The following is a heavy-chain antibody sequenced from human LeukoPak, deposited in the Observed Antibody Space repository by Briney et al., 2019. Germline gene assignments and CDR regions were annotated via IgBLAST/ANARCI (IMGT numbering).Heavy chain of an antibody. CDR3: ARERAFGGVIGN. CDR1: GGSISSYY. Sequence: SETLSLTCTVSGGSISSYYWSWIRQPPGKGLEWIGRIYTSGSTNYNPSLKSRVTISVDTSKNQFSLKLSSVTAADTAVYYCARERAFGGVIGNWGQGTLVTVSS. D-gene: IGHD3-16*02. V-gene: IGHV4-4*07. J-gene: IGHJ4*02. CDR2: IYTSGST.